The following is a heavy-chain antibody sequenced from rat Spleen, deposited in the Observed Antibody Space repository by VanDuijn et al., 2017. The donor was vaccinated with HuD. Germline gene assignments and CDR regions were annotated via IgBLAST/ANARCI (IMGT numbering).Heavy chain of an antibody. CDR2: ISSGGHT. Sequence: QVQLKESGPGLVQPSQTLSLTCTVSGLSLDDCHVSWVRQPPGKGLEWIATISSGGHTYYNSALKSRLSISRDTSKSQVFLKMNSLQTEDIATYYCARGNYPLFDYWGQGVLVTVSS. D-gene: IGHD3-8*01. J-gene: IGHJ2*01. CDR3: ARGNYPLFDY. V-gene: IGHV2S12*01. CDR1: GLSLDDCH.